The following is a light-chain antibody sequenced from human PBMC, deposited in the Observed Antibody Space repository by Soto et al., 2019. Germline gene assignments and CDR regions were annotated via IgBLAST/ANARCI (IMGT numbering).Light chain of an antibody. Sequence: EIVMTQSPATLTVSPGERATLSCRASQSAGTNFAWYQQKPGQAPRLLIHGAFTRATGIPARFSGSGSGTEFTLTISSLQSEDFAVFYCQQYNQWPITFGQGTRLEIK. CDR1: QSAGTN. V-gene: IGKV3-15*01. J-gene: IGKJ5*01. CDR2: GAF. CDR3: QQYNQWPIT.